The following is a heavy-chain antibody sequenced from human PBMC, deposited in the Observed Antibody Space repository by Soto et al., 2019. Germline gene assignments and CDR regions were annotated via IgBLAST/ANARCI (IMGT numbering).Heavy chain of an antibody. CDR2: IIPIFRTA. V-gene: IGHV1-69*01. CDR3: LRGRVDTATGTHHRMDV. Sequence: NCSCGAAGVSXSTYASDWVRNPQGQGLEWIGGIIPIFRTANYAQKFQGRVTITADESTITAYIDLSSLRSEDTAVYYCLRGRVDTATGTHHRMDV. J-gene: IGHJ3*01. D-gene: IGHD5-18*01. CDR1: GVSXSTYA.